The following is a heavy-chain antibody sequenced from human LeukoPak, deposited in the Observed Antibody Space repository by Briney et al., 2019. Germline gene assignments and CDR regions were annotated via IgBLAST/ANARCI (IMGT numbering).Heavy chain of an antibody. CDR1: GFTFGVFA. D-gene: IGHD4/OR15-4a*01. CDR2: IRSSPNGGTT. V-gene: IGHV3-49*04. Sequence: PGRSLRLSCTTSGFTFGVFAINWVRQAPGKGLEWVGIIRSSPNGGTTEYGASVKGRFTISRDDSKNIAYLQMNGLKTEDTAVYYCTRNYGGQDFDYWGQGTLVTVSS. J-gene: IGHJ4*02. CDR3: TRNYGGQDFDY.